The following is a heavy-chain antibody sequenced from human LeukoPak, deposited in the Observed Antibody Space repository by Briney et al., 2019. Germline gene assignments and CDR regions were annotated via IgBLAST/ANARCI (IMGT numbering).Heavy chain of an antibody. CDR2: ISWNSGSI. D-gene: IGHD6-19*01. CDR1: GFTFDDYA. V-gene: IGHV3-9*01. Sequence: GGSLRLSCAASGFTFDDYAMPWVRQAPGKGLEWVSGISWNSGSIGYADSVKGRFTISRDNAKSSLYLQMNSLRAEDTALYYCAKDSSGSGWYYFDYWGQGTLVTVSS. CDR3: AKDSSGSGWYYFDY. J-gene: IGHJ4*02.